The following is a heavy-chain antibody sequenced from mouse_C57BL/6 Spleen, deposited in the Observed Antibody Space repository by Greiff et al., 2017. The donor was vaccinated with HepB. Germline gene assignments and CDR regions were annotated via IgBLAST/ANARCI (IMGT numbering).Heavy chain of an antibody. D-gene: IGHD4-1*01. J-gene: IGHJ3*01. V-gene: IGHV1-82*01. CDR2: IYPGDGDT. CDR3: ELTWFAY. CDR1: SYAFSSSW. Sequence: QVQLKESGPELVKPGASVKISCKASSYAFSSSWMNWVKQRPGKGLEWIGRIYPGDGDTNYNGKFKGKATLTADKSSSTAYMQLSSLTSEDSAVYFCELTWFAYWGQGTLVTVSA.